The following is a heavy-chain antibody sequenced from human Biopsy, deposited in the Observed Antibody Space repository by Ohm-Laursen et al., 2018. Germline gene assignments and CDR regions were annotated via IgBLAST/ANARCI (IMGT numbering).Heavy chain of an antibody. CDR2: ISGYNGNT. J-gene: IGHJ5*02. CDR1: GYSFTSYG. V-gene: IGHV1-18*01. D-gene: IGHD3-10*01. Sequence: ASVKVSCKASGYSFTSYGISWVRQAPGEGLEWMGRISGYNGNTNYAQKFQGRVTMTRNTSISTAYMELSSLRSEDTAVYFCARADPPLFYYGSGSSNWFDPWGQGTLVTVSS. CDR3: ARADPPLFYYGSGSSNWFDP.